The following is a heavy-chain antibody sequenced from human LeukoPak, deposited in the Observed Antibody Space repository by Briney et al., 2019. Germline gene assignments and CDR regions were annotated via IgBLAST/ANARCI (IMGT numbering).Heavy chain of an antibody. J-gene: IGHJ4*02. Sequence: SVKVSCKASGGTFSSYAISWVRQAPGQGLEWMGRIIPILGIANYAQKFQGRVTITADKSTSTAYMELSSLRSEDTAVYYCARVGGMATIVARPSYFDYWGQGTLVTVSS. V-gene: IGHV1-69*04. D-gene: IGHD5-24*01. CDR2: IIPILGIA. CDR3: ARVGGMATIVARPSYFDY. CDR1: GGTFSSYA.